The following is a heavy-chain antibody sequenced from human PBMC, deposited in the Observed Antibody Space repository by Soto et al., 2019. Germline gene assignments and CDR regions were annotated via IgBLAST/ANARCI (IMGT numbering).Heavy chain of an antibody. V-gene: IGHV3-23*01. J-gene: IGHJ6*02. CDR3: AKDLDIVFEPADPDYYYYGLDV. CDR2: LSASGDRT. D-gene: IGHD2-2*03. CDR1: GFSFNRFG. Sequence: EVQLLASGGGLVQAGGSLRLSCVASGFSFNRFGMSWVRQAPGKGLEWVSALSASGDRTYYADSVKGRLTISRDNSKNTVYLDMNGLRAEDAAVYYCAKDLDIVFEPADPDYYYYGLDVWGQGATVTVSS.